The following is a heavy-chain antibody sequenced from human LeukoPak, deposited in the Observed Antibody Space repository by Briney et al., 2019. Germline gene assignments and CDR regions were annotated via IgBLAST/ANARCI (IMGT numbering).Heavy chain of an antibody. CDR2: ITGSGGST. Sequence: GGSLRLSCAASGFTFSIHGMNWVRQGPGKGLEWVSGITGSGGSTYYADSVTGRFTISRDKSKNTVYLQMNSLRAEDTAVYYCARDLSLIALTDWGQGTLVTVSS. D-gene: IGHD3-22*01. J-gene: IGHJ4*02. CDR1: GFTFSIHG. CDR3: ARDLSLIALTD. V-gene: IGHV3-23*01.